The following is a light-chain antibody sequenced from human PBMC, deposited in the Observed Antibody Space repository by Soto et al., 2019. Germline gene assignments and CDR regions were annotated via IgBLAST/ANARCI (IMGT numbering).Light chain of an antibody. CDR1: SSDGGGYNY. CDR3: SSYAGSNYFEADV. V-gene: IGLV2-8*01. Sequence: QSALTQPPSASGSPGQSVTISCTGTSSDGGGYNYVSWYQQHPGKAPKLMIYEVSKRPSGVPDRFSGSKSGNTASLTVSGLQAEDEADYYCSSYAGSNYFEADVFGTGTKLTVL. J-gene: IGLJ1*01. CDR2: EVS.